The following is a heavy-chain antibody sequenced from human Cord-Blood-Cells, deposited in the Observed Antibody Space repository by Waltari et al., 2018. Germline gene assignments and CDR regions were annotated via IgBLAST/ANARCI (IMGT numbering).Heavy chain of an antibody. CDR2: IYRGGST. CDR3: ARLDSSSWSHFDY. V-gene: IGHV3-53*01. CDR1: GFTVSSNY. J-gene: IGHJ4*02. D-gene: IGHD6-13*01. Sequence: EVQLVESGGGLIQPGGSLRLSCAASGFTVSSNYMSWVSQGPGKGVVWVSVIYRGGSTDYADCVEGRFTISRDNTRNTLYLQMNSRRAEDTAVYYCARLDSSSWSHFDYWGQGTLVTVSS.